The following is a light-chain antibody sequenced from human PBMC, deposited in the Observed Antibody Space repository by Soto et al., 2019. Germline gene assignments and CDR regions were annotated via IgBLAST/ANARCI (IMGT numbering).Light chain of an antibody. CDR3: QQYGSSPQT. J-gene: IGKJ2*01. CDR1: QSVSSSY. V-gene: IGKV3-20*01. Sequence: EIVLTQSPGTLSLSPGERATLSCRASQSVSSSYLAWYQQKPGQAPRLLIYGASSRATGIPDRFSGSESGTDFTLTISRLEPEDCAVYYCQQYGSSPQTFGQGTKLEI. CDR2: GAS.